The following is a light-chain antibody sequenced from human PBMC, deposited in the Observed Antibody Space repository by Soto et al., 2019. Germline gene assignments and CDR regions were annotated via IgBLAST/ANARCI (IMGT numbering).Light chain of an antibody. CDR1: SNDVGGYNR. V-gene: IGLV2-18*02. CDR2: EVT. Sequence: QSVLTQPPSVSGSPGQSVTISCTGTSNDVGGYNRVSWYQQSPGTAPTVLIYEVTNRPSGVPDRCSGSKSGNTAYLTISGLQAEDEADYYCNSYTRSVTYVFGTGTKVTVL. J-gene: IGLJ1*01. CDR3: NSYTRSVTYV.